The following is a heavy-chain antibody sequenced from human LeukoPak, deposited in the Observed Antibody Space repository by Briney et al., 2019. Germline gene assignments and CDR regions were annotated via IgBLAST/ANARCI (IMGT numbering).Heavy chain of an antibody. V-gene: IGHV4-39*07. D-gene: IGHD2-2*02. CDR3: AMGIVVVPAAIFRFDP. Sequence: SETLSLTCTVSGGSISGSSYYWGWIRQPPGKGLEWIGSIYYSGSTYYNPSLKSRVTISVDTSKNQFSLKLSSVTAADTAVYYCAMGIVVVPAAIFRFDPWGQGTLVTVSS. J-gene: IGHJ5*02. CDR2: IYYSGST. CDR1: GGSISGSSYY.